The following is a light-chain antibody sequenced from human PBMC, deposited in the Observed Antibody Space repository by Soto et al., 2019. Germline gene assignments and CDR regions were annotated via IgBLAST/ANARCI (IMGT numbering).Light chain of an antibody. Sequence: EIVMTQSPATLSVSPGERATLSCRASQSVSSNLAWYQQKPGQAPRLLIYAASNRATGIQDRFSGSGSGTDFTLTIRRLEPEDFAVYYCKQYGSSGTCGQGTKVDIK. CDR1: QSVSSN. V-gene: IGKV3-20*01. CDR3: KQYGSSGT. J-gene: IGKJ1*01. CDR2: AAS.